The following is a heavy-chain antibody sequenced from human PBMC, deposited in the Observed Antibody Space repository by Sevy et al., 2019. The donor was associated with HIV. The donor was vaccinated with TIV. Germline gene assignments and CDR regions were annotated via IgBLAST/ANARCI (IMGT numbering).Heavy chain of an antibody. CDR1: GYNFTDYY. CDR3: ASFANAADTQDY. CDR2: INPNSRDT. J-gene: IGHJ4*02. V-gene: IGHV1-2*02. Sequence: GSVKVSCKASGYNFTDYYMHWVRQAPGQGLERRGWINPNSRDTNYAQKFQDRVTMTRDRSISTAYMELSRLRSDDTAVFHCASFANAADTQDYWGQGTLVTVSS. D-gene: IGHD3-16*01.